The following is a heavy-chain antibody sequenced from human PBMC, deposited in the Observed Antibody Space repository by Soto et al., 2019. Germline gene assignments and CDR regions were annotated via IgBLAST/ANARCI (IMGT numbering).Heavy chain of an antibody. CDR3: ARVDTAMDIPEGVAAAGTPYYYYYGMYV. D-gene: IGHD5-18*01. CDR1: GGTFSSYA. CDR2: IVPIFGTA. J-gene: IGHJ6*02. V-gene: IGHV1-69*01. Sequence: QVQLVQSGAEVKKPGSSVKVSCKASGGTFSSYAISWVRQAPGQGLEWMGGIVPIFGTANYAQKFQGRVTITADESTSTAYMELSSLRSEDTAVYYCARVDTAMDIPEGVAAAGTPYYYYYGMYVWGQGTTVTVSS.